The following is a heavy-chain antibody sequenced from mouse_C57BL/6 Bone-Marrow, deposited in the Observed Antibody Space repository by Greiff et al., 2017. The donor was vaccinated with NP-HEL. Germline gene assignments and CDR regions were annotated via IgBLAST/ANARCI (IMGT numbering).Heavy chain of an antibody. CDR1: GYSFTGYY. J-gene: IGHJ2*01. CDR2: INPSTGGT. Sequence: VQLQQSGPELVKPGASVKISCKASGYSFTGYYMNWVKQSPEKSLEWIGEINPSTGGTTYNQKFKAKATLTVDKSSSTAYMQLKSLTSEDSAVYYCARFNTTVVEAFDYWGQGTTLTVSS. CDR3: ARFNTTVVEAFDY. V-gene: IGHV1-42*01. D-gene: IGHD1-1*01.